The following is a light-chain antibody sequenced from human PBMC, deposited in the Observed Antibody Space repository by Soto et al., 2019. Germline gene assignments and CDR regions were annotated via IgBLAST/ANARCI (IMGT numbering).Light chain of an antibody. Sequence: IVMMQSQATLYVSPRETENLCCRASQSVSSNYIAWYQQRPGQTPSLLIYGASTRATGIPDRFSGSGSGTHFTLTISRLEPGDFAVYYCQHFGGTTFTLGQGTRLVI. CDR2: GAS. CDR3: QHFGGTTFT. V-gene: IGKV3-20*01. J-gene: IGKJ5*01. CDR1: QSVSSNY.